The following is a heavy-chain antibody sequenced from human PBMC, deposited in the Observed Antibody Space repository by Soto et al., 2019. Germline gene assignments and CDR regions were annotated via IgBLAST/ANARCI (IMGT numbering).Heavy chain of an antibody. Sequence: LXLTCAVSGYSISSGYDWSWILQPPGKGLEWIGSIFHSGTTYYKPSFKSRVTISVDTSKNQFSLNLMSITAADTAVYYCAHMLTFGRLLSALDDFWGQGTLVTVSS. CDR1: GYSISSGYD. CDR2: IFHSGTT. CDR3: AHMLTFGRLLSALDDF. V-gene: IGHV4-38-2*01. J-gene: IGHJ4*02. D-gene: IGHD3-16*01.